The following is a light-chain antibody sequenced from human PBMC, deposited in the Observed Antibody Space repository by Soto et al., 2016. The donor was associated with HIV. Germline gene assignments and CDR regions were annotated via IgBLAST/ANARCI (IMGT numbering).Light chain of an antibody. CDR1: KLGDKF. CDR3: QAWDNRVV. J-gene: IGLJ3*02. Sequence: SYELTQPPSMSVSPGQTATITCSGHKLGDKFASWYQQKLGQSPMLVIYQDNRRPSGIPERFSGSNSGNTSRSDHQRDQTMDEADYYCQAWDNRVVFGGGTKLTVL. CDR2: QDN. V-gene: IGLV3-1*01.